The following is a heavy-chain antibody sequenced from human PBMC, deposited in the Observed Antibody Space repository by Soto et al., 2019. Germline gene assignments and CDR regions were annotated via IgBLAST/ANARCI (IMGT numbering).Heavy chain of an antibody. D-gene: IGHD3-10*01. CDR1: GFTFSSYW. CDR2: IKQDGSEK. CDR3: ARVGFGETYYYYYMDV. V-gene: IGHV3-7*01. Sequence: GGSLRLSCAASGFTFSSYWMSWVRQAPGKGLEWVANIKQDGSEKYYVDSVKGRFTISRDNAKNSLYLQMNSLRAEDTAVYYCARVGFGETYYYYYMDVWGKGTTVTVSS. J-gene: IGHJ6*03.